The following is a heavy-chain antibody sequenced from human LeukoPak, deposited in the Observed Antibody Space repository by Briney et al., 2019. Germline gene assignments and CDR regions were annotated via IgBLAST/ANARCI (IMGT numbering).Heavy chain of an antibody. CDR2: IYHTGST. CDR1: GGSISSTNW. V-gene: IGHV4-4*02. D-gene: IGHD3-10*01. Sequence: SETLSLTCAVYGGSISSTNWWSWVRQPPGKGLEWIGEIYHTGSTYYNPSLKSRVTISIDKSSNQFSLRLNSVTAADTAVYYCARGYVLVWFGELLRGSTYFDYWGQGTLVTVSS. J-gene: IGHJ4*02. CDR3: ARGYVLVWFGELLRGSTYFDY.